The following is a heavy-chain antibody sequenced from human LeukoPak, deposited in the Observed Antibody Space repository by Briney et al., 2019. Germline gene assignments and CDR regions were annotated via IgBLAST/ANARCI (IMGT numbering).Heavy chain of an antibody. V-gene: IGHV3-7*01. Sequence: PGGSLRLSCAASGFTFSSYWMSWVRQAPGKGLEWVANIKEDGSEKYYVDSVKGRFTISRDNAKNSLYLQMNSLRAEDTAVYYCARAWMVRGVMDYHAFDIWGQGTMVTVSS. D-gene: IGHD3-10*01. CDR3: ARAWMVRGVMDYHAFDI. J-gene: IGHJ3*02. CDR1: GFTFSSYW. CDR2: IKEDGSEK.